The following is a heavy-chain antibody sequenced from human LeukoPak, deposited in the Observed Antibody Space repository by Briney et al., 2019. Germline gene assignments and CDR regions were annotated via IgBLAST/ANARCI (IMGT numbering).Heavy chain of an antibody. CDR3: ARESSGWANWFDP. CDR2: IIPIFGTA. V-gene: IGHV1-69*01. CDR1: GGTFSSYA. D-gene: IGHD6-19*01. Sequence: GSSVKVPCKASGGTFSSYAISWVRQAPGQGLEWMGGIIPIFGTANYAQKFQGRVTITADESTSTAYMELSSLRSEDTAVYYCARESSGWANWFDPWGQGTLVTVSS. J-gene: IGHJ5*02.